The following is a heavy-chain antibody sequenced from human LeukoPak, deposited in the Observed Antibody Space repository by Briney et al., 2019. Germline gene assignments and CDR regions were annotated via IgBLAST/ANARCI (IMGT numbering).Heavy chain of an antibody. CDR2: INHSGST. Sequence: SETLSLTCAVYDGSFSGYYWSWIRQPPGKGLEWIGEINHSGSTNYNPSLKSRVTISVDTSKNQFSLKLSSVTAADTAVYYCATTVDTAMVTTFDYWGQGTLVTVSS. CDR3: ATTVDTAMVTTFDY. CDR1: DGSFSGYY. D-gene: IGHD5-18*01. V-gene: IGHV4-34*01. J-gene: IGHJ4*02.